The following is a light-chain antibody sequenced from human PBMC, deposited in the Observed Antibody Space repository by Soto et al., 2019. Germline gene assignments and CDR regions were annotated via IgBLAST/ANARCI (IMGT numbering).Light chain of an antibody. Sequence: QSVLTQPPSASGTPGQRVTISCSGSSSNIGSNYVYWYQQLPGTAPKLLIYRNNQRPSGVADRFSGSKSGTSASLAISGLRSEDEADYYCAAWDDSLSGVVVFGGGTKVTVL. CDR3: AAWDDSLSGVVV. CDR2: RNN. V-gene: IGLV1-47*01. CDR1: SSNIGSNY. J-gene: IGLJ2*01.